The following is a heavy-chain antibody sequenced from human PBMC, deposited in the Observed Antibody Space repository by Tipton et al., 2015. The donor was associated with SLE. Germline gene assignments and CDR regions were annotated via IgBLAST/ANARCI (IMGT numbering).Heavy chain of an antibody. CDR2: INHSGST. Sequence: TLSLTCAVYGGSFSDYYWSWIRQPPGKGLEWIGEINHSGSTNYNPSLKSRVTISVDTSKSQFSLKLYSVTAADTAVFYCARHEAGRFLDNAFNLWGQGTVVSVSS. V-gene: IGHV4-34*01. J-gene: IGHJ3*01. CDR1: GGSFSDYY. D-gene: IGHD3-3*01. CDR3: ARHEAGRFLDNAFNL.